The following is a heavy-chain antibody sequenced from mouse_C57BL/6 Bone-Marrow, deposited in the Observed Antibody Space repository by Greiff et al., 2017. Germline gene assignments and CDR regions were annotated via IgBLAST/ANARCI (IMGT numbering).Heavy chain of an antibody. CDR3: ARRIKGVYYCAIDD. J-gene: IGHJ4*01. CDR1: GYTFTSYD. V-gene: IGHV1-85*01. Sequence: QVQLQQSGPELVKPGASVKLSCKASGYTFTSYDINWVKQRPGQGLEWIGWIYPRDGSTKSNEKFKGKATLTLDTSSSAAYMGLHSLTSEDSAVYFCARRIKGVYYCAIDDWGQGTTGTVSS. D-gene: IGHD1-3*01. CDR2: IYPRDGST.